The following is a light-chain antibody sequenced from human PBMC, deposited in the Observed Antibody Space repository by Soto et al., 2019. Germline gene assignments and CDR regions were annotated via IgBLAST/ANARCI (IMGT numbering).Light chain of an antibody. J-gene: IGLJ2*01. V-gene: IGLV2-23*02. CDR3: CSYAGSSTLVV. CDR2: EVS. Sequence: QSALTQPASVSGSPGQSITISCTGTSSDVGSYNLVSWYQQHPGKAPKLMIYEVSKRPSEVSNLFSGSKSGNTASLTICGLQGEDEADYYCCSYAGSSTLVVFGGGTKHPVL. CDR1: SSDVGSYNL.